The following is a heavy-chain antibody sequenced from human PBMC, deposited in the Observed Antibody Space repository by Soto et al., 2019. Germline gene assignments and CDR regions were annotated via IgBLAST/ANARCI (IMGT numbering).Heavy chain of an antibody. V-gene: IGHV1-2*02. CDR1: GYPVTAYY. CDR3: ARGGGVGVAGSAAFDM. D-gene: IGHD3-3*01. CDR2: INPATGAA. J-gene: IGHJ3*02. Sequence: QLHLVQSGAVVKKPGASVTVSCSASGYPVTAYYMHWVRQAPGRGLEWMGGINPATGAAKYTQTFRGRVTMPRDTSTSTVFMELGGLTSEDPAVFSCARGGGVGVAGSAAFDMWGQGTLVTVSS.